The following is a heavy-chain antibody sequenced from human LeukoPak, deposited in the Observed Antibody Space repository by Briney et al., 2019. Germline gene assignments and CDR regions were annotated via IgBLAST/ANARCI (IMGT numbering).Heavy chain of an antibody. Sequence: SETLSLTCTVSGGSISSGSYYWSWIRQPAGKGLEWIGRIYTSGSTNYNPSLKSRVTISVDTSKNQFSLKLSSVTAADTAVYYCARDGPTTGWFDPWGQGTLVTVSS. J-gene: IGHJ5*02. CDR2: IYTSGST. CDR3: ARDGPTTGWFDP. D-gene: IGHD4-11*01. V-gene: IGHV4-61*02. CDR1: GGSISSGSYY.